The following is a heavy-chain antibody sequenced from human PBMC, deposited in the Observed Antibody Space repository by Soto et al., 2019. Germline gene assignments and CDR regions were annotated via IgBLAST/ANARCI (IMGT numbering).Heavy chain of an antibody. D-gene: IGHD4-17*01. J-gene: IGHJ6*03. CDR1: GFTFSSYS. CDR3: ARDPTDYGDYGAYYYYYMDV. Sequence: EVQLVESGGGLVKPGGSLRLSCAASGFTFSSYSMNWVRQAPGKGLEWVSSISSSSSYIYYADSVKGRFTISRDNAKNSLYLQMNSLRAEDTAVYYCARDPTDYGDYGAYYYYYMDVWGKGTTVTVSS. V-gene: IGHV3-21*01. CDR2: ISSSSSYI.